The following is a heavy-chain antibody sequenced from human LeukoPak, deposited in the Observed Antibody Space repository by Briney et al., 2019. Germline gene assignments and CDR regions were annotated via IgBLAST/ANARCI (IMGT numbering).Heavy chain of an antibody. J-gene: IGHJ4*02. CDR3: ARGGVNWELLVERGFDY. V-gene: IGHV3-74*01. CDR2: ISSDGSST. Sequence: GGSLRLSCAASGFTFSSYWMHWVRQAPGKGLVWVSRISSDGSSTSYADSVKGRFTISRDNAKNTLYLQMNSLRAEDTAVYYCARGGVNWELLVERGFDYWGQGTLVTVSS. CDR1: GFTFSSYW. D-gene: IGHD1-26*01.